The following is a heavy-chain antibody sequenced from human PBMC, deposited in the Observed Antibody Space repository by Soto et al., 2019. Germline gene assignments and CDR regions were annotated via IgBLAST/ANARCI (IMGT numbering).Heavy chain of an antibody. CDR3: ARLPDFWSGYEVSGFY. D-gene: IGHD3-3*01. J-gene: IGHJ4*02. CDR1: GGSFSSSHFF. CDR2: FYSSGST. Sequence: QVQLQESGPGLVKPSETLSLSCSVSGGSFSSSHFFWGWIRQPPGKGLEWIASFYSSGSTYYNPSLRCRLTVSVDTSKSQFSLTLSSVTAADTAVYYCARLPDFWSGYEVSGFYWGRGTLVSVSS. V-gene: IGHV4-39*01.